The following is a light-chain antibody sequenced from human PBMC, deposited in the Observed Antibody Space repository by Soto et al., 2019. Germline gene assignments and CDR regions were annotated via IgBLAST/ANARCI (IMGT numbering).Light chain of an antibody. CDR3: LLYYGGAWV. CDR2: STT. CDR1: TGAVTSGYY. J-gene: IGLJ3*02. V-gene: IGLV7-43*01. Sequence: QTVVTQEPSLTVSPGGTVTLTCASSTGAVTSGYYPNWFQQKPGQAPRALIYSTTNTHSWTPARFSGSLLGGKAALTLSGVQPADEAEYYCLLYYGGAWVFGGGTKLTVL.